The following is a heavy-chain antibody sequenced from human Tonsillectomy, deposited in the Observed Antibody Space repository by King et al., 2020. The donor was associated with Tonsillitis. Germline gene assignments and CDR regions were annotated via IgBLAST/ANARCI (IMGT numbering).Heavy chain of an antibody. V-gene: IGHV3-23*04. D-gene: IGHD3-10*01. CDR2: SSSICGRT. CDR3: ARPLRGVGLSADAFDI. J-gene: IGHJ3*02. Sequence: VQLVESGGGLVQPGGSLRLSCAASGFTFTTYAMSWVRQAPGKGLEWVSFSSSICGRTNDADSGKGRFTISRDNSKNTLFLQMDSLRAEDTAVYYCARPLRGVGLSADAFDIWGQGTTVTVSS. CDR1: GFTFTTYA.